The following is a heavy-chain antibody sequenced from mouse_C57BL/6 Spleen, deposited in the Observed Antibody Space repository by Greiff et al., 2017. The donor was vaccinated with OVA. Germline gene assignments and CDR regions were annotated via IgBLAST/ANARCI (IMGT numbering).Heavy chain of an antibody. V-gene: IGHV1-69*01. CDR3: ARERFDY. Sequence: QVQLQQPGAELVMPGASVKLSCKASGYTFTSYWMHWVKQRPGQGLEWIGKIDPSNSYTNYNQKFTGKSTLTVDKSSSTAYMQLSSLTSEDSAVYYCARERFDYWGQGTTLTVSS. CDR2: IDPSNSYT. J-gene: IGHJ2*01. CDR1: GYTFTSYW.